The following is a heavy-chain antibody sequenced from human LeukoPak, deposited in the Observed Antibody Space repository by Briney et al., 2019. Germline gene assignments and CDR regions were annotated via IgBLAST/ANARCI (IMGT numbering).Heavy chain of an antibody. Sequence: GGSLRLSCAASGFTFSSYWMSWVRQAPGKGLEWVANIRQDGSEKYYVDSVKGRFTISRDSSKNTLYLQMNSLRAEDTAVYYCVKGPRSGGSWFDYWGQGTLVTVSS. CDR2: IRQDGSEK. CDR3: VKGPRSGGSWFDY. D-gene: IGHD2-15*01. CDR1: GFTFSSYW. V-gene: IGHV3-7*01. J-gene: IGHJ4*02.